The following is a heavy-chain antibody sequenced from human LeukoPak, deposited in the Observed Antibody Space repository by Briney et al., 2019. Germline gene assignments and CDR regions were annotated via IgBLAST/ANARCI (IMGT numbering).Heavy chain of an antibody. J-gene: IGHJ4*02. Sequence: SETLSLTCAVSGGSISSSYWWSWVRQPPGKGLEWIGEIYHSGSTNYKPSLKSRVTISVDTSKYQFSLKLSSVTAADTAVYYCARAPLSRSGWYFDYWGQGTLVTVSS. CDR1: GGSISSSYW. V-gene: IGHV4-4*02. CDR3: ARAPLSRSGWYFDY. CDR2: IYHSGST. D-gene: IGHD6-19*01.